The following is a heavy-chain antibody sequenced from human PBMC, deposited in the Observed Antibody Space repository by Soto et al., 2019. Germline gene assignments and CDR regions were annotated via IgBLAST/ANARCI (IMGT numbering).Heavy chain of an antibody. CDR2: IYYSGST. D-gene: IGHD2-15*01. CDR1: GGSISSSNYY. J-gene: IGHJ4*02. Sequence: SDTLSLTCTVSGGSISSSNYYWGWIRQPPGKGLEWIGSIYYSGSTYYNPSLKSRVTISVDTSKNQFSLKLSSVTAADTAVYYCASSGYCSGGTCHPYYFDYWGQGTLVTVSS. CDR3: ASSGYCSGGTCHPYYFDY. V-gene: IGHV4-39*01.